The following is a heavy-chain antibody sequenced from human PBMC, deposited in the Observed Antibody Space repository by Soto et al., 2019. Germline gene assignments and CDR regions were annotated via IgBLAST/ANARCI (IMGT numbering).Heavy chain of an antibody. V-gene: IGHV1-69*12. J-gene: IGHJ2*01. CDR3: ARERIGTMIVVVTSGFDL. CDR1: GGTFSSYA. CDR2: IIPTFGTA. D-gene: IGHD3-22*01. Sequence: QVQLVQSGAEVKKPGSSVKVSCKASGGTFSSYAISWVRQAPGQGLEWMGGIIPTFGTANYAQKFQGRVTITADESTSTAYMELSSLRSEDTAVYYCARERIGTMIVVVTSGFDLWGRGTLVTVSS.